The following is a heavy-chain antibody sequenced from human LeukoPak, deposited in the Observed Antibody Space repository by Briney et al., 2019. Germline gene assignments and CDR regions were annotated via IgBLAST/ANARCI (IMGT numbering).Heavy chain of an antibody. CDR3: ARGVITMIVVVNDY. D-gene: IGHD3-22*01. Sequence: GVSLRLSCAASGFTFNRYSMTWLRQAPGKGLEWVTYISSSSSYIYYADSVKGRFTISRDNAKNSLYLQMNSLRAEDTAVYYCARGVITMIVVVNDYWGQGTLVTVSS. CDR2: ISSSSSYI. J-gene: IGHJ4*02. CDR1: GFTFNRYS. V-gene: IGHV3-21*01.